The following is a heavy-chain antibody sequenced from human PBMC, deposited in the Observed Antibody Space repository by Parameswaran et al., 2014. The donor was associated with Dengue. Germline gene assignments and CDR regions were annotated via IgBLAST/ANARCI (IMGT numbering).Heavy chain of an antibody. D-gene: IGHD1-1*01. CDR2: ISSSSSYI. J-gene: IGHJ6*02. CDR3: ARPMGTGSYYYYGMDV. V-gene: IGHV3-21*01. Sequence: VRQAPGKGLEWVSSISSSSSYIYYADSVKGRFTISRDNAKNSLYLQMNSLRAEDTAVYYCARPMGTGSYYYYGMDVWGQGTTVTVSS.